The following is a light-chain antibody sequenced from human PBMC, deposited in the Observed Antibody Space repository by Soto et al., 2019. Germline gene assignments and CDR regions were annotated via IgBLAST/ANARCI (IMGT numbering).Light chain of an antibody. Sequence: DIVMTQSPATLPVSPGERATLSCRASQRLSASDIAWYQQKPGQAPKFLIYGVSSRATGIPDRFSGSGSGTDFTLTISRLEPEDFAVYHCQQYGSSPLITFGQGTRLEIK. CDR1: QRLSASD. CDR3: QQYGSSPLIT. V-gene: IGKV3-20*01. J-gene: IGKJ5*01. CDR2: GVS.